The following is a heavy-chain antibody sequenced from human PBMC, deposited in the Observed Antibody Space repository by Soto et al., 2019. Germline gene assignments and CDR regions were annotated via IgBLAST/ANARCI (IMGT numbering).Heavy chain of an antibody. Sequence: SETLSLTCAVSGGSISSSNWWSWVRQPPGKGLEWIGEIYHSGSTNYNPSLKSRVTISVDKSKNQFSLKLSSVTAADTAVYYCARFPMTTVTTRDYYGMDVWGQGTTVTVSS. J-gene: IGHJ6*02. V-gene: IGHV4-4*02. CDR1: GGSISSSNW. D-gene: IGHD4-4*01. CDR3: ARFPMTTVTTRDYYGMDV. CDR2: IYHSGST.